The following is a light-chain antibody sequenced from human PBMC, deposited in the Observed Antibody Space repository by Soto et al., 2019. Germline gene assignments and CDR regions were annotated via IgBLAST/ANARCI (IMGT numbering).Light chain of an antibody. V-gene: IGLV1-47*01. Sequence: QSVLTQPPSASGTPGQRATISCSGSSSNIGSNYVYWYQQVPGTAPRLLMYRASQRPSGVPDRFSGSKSGTSASLAISGLRSEDEADYYCAAWDDTLNGLVFGGGTKLTVL. J-gene: IGLJ2*01. CDR1: SSNIGSNY. CDR3: AAWDDTLNGLV. CDR2: RAS.